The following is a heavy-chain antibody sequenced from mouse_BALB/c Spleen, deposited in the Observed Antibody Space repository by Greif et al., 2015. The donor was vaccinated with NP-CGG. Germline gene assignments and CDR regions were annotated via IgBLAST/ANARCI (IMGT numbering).Heavy chain of an antibody. CDR1: GYTFTDYW. D-gene: IGHD2-1*01. CDR3: ARGSLYGNYVAY. V-gene: IGHV1-69*01. CDR2: IDTSDSYT. J-gene: IGHJ3*01. Sequence: QVQLQQSGAELVMPGASVKMSCKASGYTFTDYWMHWVKQRPGQGLEWIGAIDTSDSYTSYNQKFKGKATLTVDESSSTAYMQLSSLTSEDSAVYYCARGSLYGNYVAYWGQGTLVTVSA.